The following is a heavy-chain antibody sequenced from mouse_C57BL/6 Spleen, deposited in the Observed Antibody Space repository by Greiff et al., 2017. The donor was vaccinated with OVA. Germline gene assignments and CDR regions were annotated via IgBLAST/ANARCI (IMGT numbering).Heavy chain of an antibody. Sequence: QVQLQQSGAELVRPGTSVKVSCKASGYAFTNYLIEWVKQRPGQGLEWIGGINPGSGGTYYNEKFKGKAQLTADKSSSTAYMQLSSLTSEYSAVYFCARGGLRRLFAYWGQGTLVTVSA. CDR3: ARGGLRRLFAY. CDR1: GYAFTNYL. D-gene: IGHD3-1*01. CDR2: INPGSGGT. V-gene: IGHV1-54*01. J-gene: IGHJ3*01.